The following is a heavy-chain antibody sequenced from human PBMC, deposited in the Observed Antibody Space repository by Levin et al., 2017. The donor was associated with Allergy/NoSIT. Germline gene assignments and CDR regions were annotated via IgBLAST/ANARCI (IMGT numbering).Heavy chain of an antibody. Sequence: SQTLSLTCAVSGGSIRSGGYSWSWIRQPPGKGLEWIGYIYHSGSTYYNPSLKSRVTISVDRSKNQFSLKLSSVTAADTAVYYCARGIAAAGTWFDPWGQGTLVTVSS. CDR1: GGSIRSGGYS. D-gene: IGHD6-13*01. CDR2: IYHSGST. V-gene: IGHV4-30-2*01. CDR3: ARGIAAAGTWFDP. J-gene: IGHJ5*02.